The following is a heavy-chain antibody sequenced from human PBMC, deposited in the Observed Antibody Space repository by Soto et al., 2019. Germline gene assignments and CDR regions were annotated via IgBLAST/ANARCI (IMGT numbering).Heavy chain of an antibody. Sequence: ASVKVSCKASGYTFTSYGISWVRQAPGQGLERIGWISAYNGNTNYAQKLQGRVTMTTDTSTSTAYMELRSLRSDDTAVFYCARDGAAVAGTHYYYGMDVWGQGTTVTVSS. CDR2: ISAYNGNT. CDR1: GYTFTSYG. CDR3: ARDGAAVAGTHYYYGMDV. D-gene: IGHD6-19*01. J-gene: IGHJ6*02. V-gene: IGHV1-18*01.